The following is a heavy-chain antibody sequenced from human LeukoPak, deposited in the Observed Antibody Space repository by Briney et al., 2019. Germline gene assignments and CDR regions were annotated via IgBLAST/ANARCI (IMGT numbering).Heavy chain of an antibody. J-gene: IGHJ5*02. V-gene: IGHV3-30*02. CDR1: EFSVGSNY. D-gene: IGHD6-13*01. Sequence: GGSLRLSCAASEFSVGSNYMTWVRQAPGKGLEWVAFIRYDGSNKYYADSVKGRFTISRDNSKNTLYLQMNSLRAEDTAVYYCAKDGSSSWYYGWFDPWGQGTLVTVSS. CDR3: AKDGSSSWYYGWFDP. CDR2: IRYDGSNK.